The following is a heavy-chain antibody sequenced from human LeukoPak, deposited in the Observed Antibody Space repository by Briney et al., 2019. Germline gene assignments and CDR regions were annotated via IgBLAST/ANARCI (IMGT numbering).Heavy chain of an antibody. D-gene: IGHD2-15*01. CDR3: ARGGGYCSGGSCYSYYFDY. Sequence: GGSLRLSCAASGFTFSSYGMHWVRQAPGKGLEWVAVICYDGSNKYYADSVKGRFTISRDNSKNTLYLQMNSLRAEDTAVYYCARGGGYCSGGSCYSYYFDYWGQGTLVTVSS. CDR2: ICYDGSNK. V-gene: IGHV3-33*01. CDR1: GFTFSSYG. J-gene: IGHJ4*02.